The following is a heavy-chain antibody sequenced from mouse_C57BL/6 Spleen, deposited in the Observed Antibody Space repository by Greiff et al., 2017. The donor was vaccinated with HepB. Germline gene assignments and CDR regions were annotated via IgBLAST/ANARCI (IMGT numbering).Heavy chain of an antibody. CDR1: GFTFSDYY. V-gene: IGHV5-12*01. CDR2: ISNGGGST. Sequence: DVQLVESGGGLVQPGGSLKLSCAASGFTFSDYYMYWVRQTPEKRLEWVAYISNGGGSTYYPDTVKGRFTISRDNAKNTLYLQMSRLKSEDTAMYYCARRDYYGSSPFDYWGQGTTLTVSS. CDR3: ARRDYYGSSPFDY. D-gene: IGHD1-1*01. J-gene: IGHJ2*01.